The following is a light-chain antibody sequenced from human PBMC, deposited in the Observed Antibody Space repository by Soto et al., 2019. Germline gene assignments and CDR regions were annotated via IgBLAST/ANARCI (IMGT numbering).Light chain of an antibody. Sequence: QSALTQPASVSGSPGQSITISCTGTSSDFGSYNLVSWYRQHPGKAPKLIIYEGNKRPSGISNRFAGSKSVNTASLTISGLQAEDEADYYCCSYEGSRTLVFGGGTKLTVL. CDR3: CSYEGSRTLV. V-gene: IGLV2-23*01. J-gene: IGLJ2*01. CDR1: SSDFGSYNL. CDR2: EGN.